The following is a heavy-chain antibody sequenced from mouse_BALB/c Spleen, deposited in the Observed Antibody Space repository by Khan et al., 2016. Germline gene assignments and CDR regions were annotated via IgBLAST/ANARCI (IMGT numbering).Heavy chain of an antibody. CDR1: GYTFTDYT. CDR2: FNPISGYT. V-gene: IGHV1-4*02. CDR3: ARGRHFDF. J-gene: IGHJ2*01. Sequence: VQLQESAAELARPGASVKMSCKASGYTFTDYTIHWVKQRPGQGLEWIGYFNPISGYTEYNQRFTDKTTLTADQSSSTAYIQLTSLTSEDSAVYYCARGRHFDFWGQGTTLTVSS.